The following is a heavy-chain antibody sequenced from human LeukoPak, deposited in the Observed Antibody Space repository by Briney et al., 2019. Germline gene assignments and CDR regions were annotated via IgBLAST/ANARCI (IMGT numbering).Heavy chain of an antibody. Sequence: SETLSLTCTVSGGSISSSSYYWSWVRQPPGKGLEWIGYIVYSGSTDYNPSLKSRVTISIDTSKSQFSLKVSSVTAADTAVYYCARARYLDYWGQGTLVTVSS. CDR2: IVYSGST. CDR3: ARARYLDY. CDR1: GGSISSSSYY. V-gene: IGHV4-61*01. J-gene: IGHJ4*02.